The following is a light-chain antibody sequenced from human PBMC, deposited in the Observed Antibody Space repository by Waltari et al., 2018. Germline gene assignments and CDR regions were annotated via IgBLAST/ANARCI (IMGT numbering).Light chain of an antibody. CDR2: KAN. V-gene: IGLV8-61*01. CDR1: SGSVSTNSY. Sequence: QTVVTQEPSLSVSPGGTVTLTCALSSGSVSTNSYATWYRQTPGQAPRTLLYKANTRSSGVPDRFSGSILGNKVALTITGAQADDESDYYCSLYMGSGIWVFGGGTKLTVL. CDR3: SLYMGSGIWV. J-gene: IGLJ3*02.